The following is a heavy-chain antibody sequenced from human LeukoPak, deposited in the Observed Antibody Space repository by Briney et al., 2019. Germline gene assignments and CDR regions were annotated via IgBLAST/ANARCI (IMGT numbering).Heavy chain of an antibody. J-gene: IGHJ4*02. D-gene: IGHD3-10*01. CDR1: GGSISSSSYY. Sequence: SETLSLTCTVSGGSISSSSYYWGWIRQPPGKGLEWIGSIYYSGTTYYNPSLKSRVTISVDTSKNQFSLRLSSVTAADTAVYYCANRGGNYYGSSYFDYWGQGTLVTVSS. CDR2: IYYSGTT. V-gene: IGHV4-39*07. CDR3: ANRGGNYYGSSYFDY.